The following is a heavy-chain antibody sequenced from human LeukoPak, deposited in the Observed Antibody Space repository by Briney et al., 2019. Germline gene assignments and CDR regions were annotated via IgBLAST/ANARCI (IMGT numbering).Heavy chain of an antibody. V-gene: IGHV3-9*01. D-gene: IGHD6-19*01. CDR1: GFTFADYP. CDR3: AKARAYSSGYPIDY. CDR2: ISWNSGSI. Sequence: GGSLRLSCAASGFTFADYPMHWVRQAPGKGLEWVSGISWNSGSIGYADSVKGRFTISRDNAKNSLYLQMNSLRAEDTALYYCAKARAYSSGYPIDYWGQGTLVTVSS. J-gene: IGHJ4*02.